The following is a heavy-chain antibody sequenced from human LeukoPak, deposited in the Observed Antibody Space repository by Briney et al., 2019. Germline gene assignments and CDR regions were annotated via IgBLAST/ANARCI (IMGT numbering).Heavy chain of an antibody. CDR2: ISYDGSNK. J-gene: IGHJ4*02. Sequence: PGGSLRLSCAASGFTFSSYAMHWVRQAPGKGLEWVAVISYDGSNKYYADSVKGRFTISRDNSKNTLYLQMNSLRAEDTAVYYCARDRSQEYYFDYWGQGTLVTVSS. D-gene: IGHD3-10*01. CDR3: ARDRSQEYYFDY. V-gene: IGHV3-30-3*01. CDR1: GFTFSSYA.